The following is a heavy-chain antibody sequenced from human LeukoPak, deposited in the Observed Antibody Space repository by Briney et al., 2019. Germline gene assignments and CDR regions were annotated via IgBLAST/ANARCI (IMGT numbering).Heavy chain of an antibody. CDR2: IYHSGST. V-gene: IGHV4-30-4*01. CDR1: GGSISSGDYY. Sequence: SETLSLTCTVSGGSISSGDYYWSWIRQPPGKGLEWIGYIYHSGSTYYNPSLKSRVTISVDTSKNQFSLKVTSVTAADTAVYYCARDVRSGSYLAVWGQGTLVTVSS. J-gene: IGHJ4*02. CDR3: ARDVRSGSYLAV. D-gene: IGHD1-26*01.